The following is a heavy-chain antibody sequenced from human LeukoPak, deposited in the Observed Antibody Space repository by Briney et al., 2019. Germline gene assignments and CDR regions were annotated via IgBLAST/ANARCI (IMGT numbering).Heavy chain of an antibody. J-gene: IGHJ4*02. Sequence: GASVKVSCKASGYTFTGYYMHWMRQAPGKGLEWMGGFDPEDGETIYAQKFQGRVTMTEDTSTDTAYMELSSLRSEDTAVYYCATDSVLRYFDWGQGTLVTVSS. V-gene: IGHV1-24*01. CDR3: ATDSVLRYFD. D-gene: IGHD3-9*01. CDR2: FDPEDGET. CDR1: GYTFTGYY.